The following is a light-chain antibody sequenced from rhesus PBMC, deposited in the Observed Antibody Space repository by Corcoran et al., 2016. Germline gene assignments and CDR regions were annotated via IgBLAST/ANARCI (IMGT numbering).Light chain of an antibody. CDR3: LQDYAIPLT. CDR1: QGINRE. Sequence: DIQMTQSPSSLSASVGDRVTVTCRASQGINRELSWYQQKPGKVTTLLIYAASTLQTGVLARFSGSGSVTDYTLTIDSLQPEYGATYYCLQDYAIPLTFGGGTKVEIQ. CDR2: AAS. J-gene: IGKJ4*01. V-gene: IGKV1-94*01.